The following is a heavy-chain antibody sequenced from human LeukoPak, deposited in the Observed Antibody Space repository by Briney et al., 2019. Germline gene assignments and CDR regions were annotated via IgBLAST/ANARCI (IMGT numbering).Heavy chain of an antibody. J-gene: IGHJ5*02. CDR1: GFTFSSYA. CDR2: ISYDGSNK. D-gene: IGHD6-19*01. Sequence: PGGSLRLSCAASGFTFSSYAMHWVRQAPGKGLEWVAVISYDGSNKYYADSVKGRFTISRDNSKNTLYLQLNGLRAEDTAVYHCAKDWGSGGWYNYFDPWGQGTLVTVSS. CDR3: AKDWGSGGWYNYFDP. V-gene: IGHV3-30-3*01.